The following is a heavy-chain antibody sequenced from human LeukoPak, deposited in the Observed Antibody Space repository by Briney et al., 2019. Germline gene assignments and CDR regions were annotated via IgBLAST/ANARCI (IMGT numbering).Heavy chain of an antibody. J-gene: IGHJ4*02. Sequence: SQTLSLTCAISGDSVSSNTAAWSWIRQSPSRGLEWLGRTYYRSKWYNDYAVSVRGRITINPDTSKNQFSLQLNSVTPEDTAVYYCARGRNWGESGFDYWGQGTLVTVSS. D-gene: IGHD7-27*01. CDR1: GDSVSSNTAA. CDR2: TYYRSKWYN. V-gene: IGHV6-1*01. CDR3: ARGRNWGESGFDY.